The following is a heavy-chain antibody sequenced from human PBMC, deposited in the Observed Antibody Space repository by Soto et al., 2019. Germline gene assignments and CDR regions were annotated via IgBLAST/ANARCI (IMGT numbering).Heavy chain of an antibody. D-gene: IGHD2-21*02. CDR1: GGTFSSYT. J-gene: IGHJ4*02. CDR3: ARSIVVVTALDY. V-gene: IGHV1-69*02. Sequence: SVKVSCKASGGTFSSYTITWVRQAPGQGPEWMGRIVPILGIPNYAQKFQGRVTITADKSTSTAYMELSSLRSEDTAVYYCARSIVVVTALDYWGQGTLVTVSS. CDR2: IVPILGIP.